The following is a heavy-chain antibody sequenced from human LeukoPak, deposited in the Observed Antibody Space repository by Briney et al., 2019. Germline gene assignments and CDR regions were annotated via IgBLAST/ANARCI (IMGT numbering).Heavy chain of an antibody. J-gene: IGHJ4*02. V-gene: IGHV3-23*01. CDR3: VREDTPATANY. D-gene: IGHD2-21*02. CDR1: GLNFANHA. CDR2: ISGGGDIT. Sequence: GGSLRLSCAASGLNFANHAMSWVRQTPGKGLEWVSAISGGGDITYYADSVTGRFTISRDNSKDTLFLQMHSLRPGDTAVYYCVREDTPATANYWGQGTLVTISS.